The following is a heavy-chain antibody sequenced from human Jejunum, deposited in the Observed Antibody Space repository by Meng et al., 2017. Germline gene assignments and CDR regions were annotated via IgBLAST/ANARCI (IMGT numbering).Heavy chain of an antibody. D-gene: IGHD3-22*01. V-gene: IGHV3-30*03. Sequence: GGSLRLSCEASGFTFSNFDLHWVRQAPGKGLEWVAVISDDGINKYYADSVKGRFSISRDNSKNTLYLQLNSLRPDDTAVYHCARGWDYFCESSGPLGYWGRGTRVTVSS. CDR2: ISDDGINK. CDR3: ARGWDYFCESSGPLGY. J-gene: IGHJ4*02. CDR1: GFTFSNFD.